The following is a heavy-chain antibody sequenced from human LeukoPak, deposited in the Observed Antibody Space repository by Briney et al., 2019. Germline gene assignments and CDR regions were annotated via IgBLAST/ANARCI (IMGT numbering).Heavy chain of an antibody. Sequence: GGSLRLSWAASGFTVSSNYMSWVRQAPGKGLEWVSVIYSGGSTYYADSVKGRFTISRDNSKNTLYLQMNSLRAEDTAVYYCARSPGSGWQINDYWGQGTLVTVSS. CDR1: GFTVSSNY. CDR3: ARSPGSGWQINDY. CDR2: IYSGGST. V-gene: IGHV3-66*01. J-gene: IGHJ4*02. D-gene: IGHD6-19*01.